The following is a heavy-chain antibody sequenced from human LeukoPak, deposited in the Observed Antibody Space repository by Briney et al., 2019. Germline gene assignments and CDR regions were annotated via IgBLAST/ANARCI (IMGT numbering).Heavy chain of an antibody. CDR3: VRDQEHSFSY. V-gene: IGHV3-7*01. Sequence: GGSLRLSCAASGFSFSRYWMSWVRQAPGKGLEWVAKIKEDGREKYYVDSVKGRFTISRDNAENSLYLQMNSLRAEDTAVYFCVRDQEHSFSYWGQGTLVSVSS. CDR1: GFSFSRYW. J-gene: IGHJ4*02. D-gene: IGHD1/OR15-1a*01. CDR2: IKEDGREK.